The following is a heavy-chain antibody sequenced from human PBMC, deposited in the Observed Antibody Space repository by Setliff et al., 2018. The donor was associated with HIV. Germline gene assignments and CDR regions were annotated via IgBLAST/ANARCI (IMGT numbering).Heavy chain of an antibody. J-gene: IGHJ2*01. CDR2: IRTKAHGGTT. Sequence: GGSLRLSCTASGFSFGDFALNWVRQAPGKGLEWIGFIRTKAHGGTTEYAASVRGRLTISRDDSESIAYLQMNSLDTEDTSMYYCTRVSGTESGSPWWYFALWGRGTLVTVSS. CDR3: TRVSGTESGSPWWYFAL. D-gene: IGHD1-26*01. CDR1: GFSFGDFA. V-gene: IGHV3-49*04.